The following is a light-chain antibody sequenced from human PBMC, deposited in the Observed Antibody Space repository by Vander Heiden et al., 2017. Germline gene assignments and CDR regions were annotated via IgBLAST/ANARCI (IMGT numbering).Light chain of an antibody. J-gene: IGLJ3*02. CDR1: SSNIGAGYD. Sequence: QSVLTQPPSVSGAPGQRVTISSTGSSSNIGAGYDVNWYQQFPGTAPNVLIYGNNKRPSGVPDRFSGSKSGTSASLAITGLQAEDEAEYYCQYYDRRLSGAVFGGGTKLTVL. V-gene: IGLV1-40*01. CDR3: QYYDRRLSGAV. CDR2: GNN.